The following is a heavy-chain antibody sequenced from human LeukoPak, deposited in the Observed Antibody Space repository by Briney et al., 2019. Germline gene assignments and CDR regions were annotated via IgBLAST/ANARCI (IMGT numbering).Heavy chain of an antibody. J-gene: IGHJ5*02. V-gene: IGHV4-61*02. Sequence: SETLSLTCTVSGSSISSGSYYWSWIRQPAGKGLEWIGRIYTSGSTNYNPSLKSRVTISVDTSKNQFSLKLSSVTAADTAVYYCARDVGTGFFFDPWGQGTLVTVSS. CDR2: IYTSGST. CDR3: ARDVGTGFFFDP. CDR1: GSSISSGSYY. D-gene: IGHD1-1*01.